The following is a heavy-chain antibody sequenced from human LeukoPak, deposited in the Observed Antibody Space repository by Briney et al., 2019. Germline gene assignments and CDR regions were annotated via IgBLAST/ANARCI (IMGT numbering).Heavy chain of an antibody. CDR1: GYTFTGYY. V-gene: IGHV1-2*02. J-gene: IGHJ4*02. D-gene: IGHD6-6*01. CDR3: ARVPRVRGIAARLPDY. Sequence: ASVKVSCEASGYTFTGYYMHWVRQAPGQGLEWMGWINPNSGGTNYAQKFQGRVTMTRDTSISTAYMELSRLRSDDTAVYYCARVPRVRGIAARLPDYWGQGTLVTVSS. CDR2: INPNSGGT.